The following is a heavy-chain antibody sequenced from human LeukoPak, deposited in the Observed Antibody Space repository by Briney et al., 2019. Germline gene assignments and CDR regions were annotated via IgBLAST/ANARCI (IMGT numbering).Heavy chain of an antibody. CDR1: GYTFSDYY. Sequence: ASVKVSCKASGYTFSDYYMHWVRQAPGQGFEWMGWINLNSGGTNYAQKFQGRVTMTRDTSISTAYMELSGLRSDDTAVYYCARGVAASVRWGQGTLVTVSS. D-gene: IGHD1-26*01. CDR2: INLNSGGT. CDR3: ARGVAASVR. V-gene: IGHV1-2*02. J-gene: IGHJ4*02.